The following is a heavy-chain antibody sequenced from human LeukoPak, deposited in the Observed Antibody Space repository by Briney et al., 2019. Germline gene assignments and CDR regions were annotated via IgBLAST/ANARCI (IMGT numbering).Heavy chain of an antibody. CDR1: GGSISSYY. CDR2: IYYSGST. CDR3: ARDRHYYDSSGYWLDY. Sequence: SETLSLTCTVSGGSISSYYWSWIRQPPGKGLEWIGYIYYSGSTNYNPSLKSRVTISVDTSKNQFSLKLSSVTAADTAVHYCARDRHYYDSSGYWLDYWGQGTLVTVSS. V-gene: IGHV4-59*01. J-gene: IGHJ4*02. D-gene: IGHD3-22*01.